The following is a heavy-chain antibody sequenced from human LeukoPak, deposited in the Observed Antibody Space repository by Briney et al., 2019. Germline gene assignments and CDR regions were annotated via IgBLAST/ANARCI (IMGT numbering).Heavy chain of an antibody. V-gene: IGHV4-59*01. Sequence: SETLSLTCTVAGGSISSYYWSWIRQPPGKGLEWIGYIYYRGSTNYNPSLKSRVTISVDTSKNQFSLKLSSVTAADTAVYYCARGPYCSSTSCYRAIRWFDPWGQGTLVTVSS. J-gene: IGHJ5*02. D-gene: IGHD2-2*02. CDR3: ARGPYCSSTSCYRAIRWFDP. CDR1: GGSISSYY. CDR2: IYYRGST.